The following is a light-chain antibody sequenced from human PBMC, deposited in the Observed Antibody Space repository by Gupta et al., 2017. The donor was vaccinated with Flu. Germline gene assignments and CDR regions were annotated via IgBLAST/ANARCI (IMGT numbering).Light chain of an antibody. Sequence: MTQSPSSLSASVGDRVTITCRASQTISNYLNWYQQKPGKAPKLLISAASYLQSGVPSRFSGSGSGTDFTLTISSLQPEDFATYYCQQSYGTLYSFGQGTKLEIK. CDR2: AAS. V-gene: IGKV1-39*01. CDR1: QTISNY. CDR3: QQSYGTLYS. J-gene: IGKJ2*03.